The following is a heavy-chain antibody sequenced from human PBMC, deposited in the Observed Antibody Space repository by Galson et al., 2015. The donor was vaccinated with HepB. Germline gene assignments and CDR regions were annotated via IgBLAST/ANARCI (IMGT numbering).Heavy chain of an antibody. J-gene: IGHJ3*02. Sequence: SVKVSCKASGYTFTGYYMHWVRQAPGQGLEWMGWINPNSGGTNYAQKFQGRVTMTRDTSISTAYMDLSRLRSDDTAVYYCAAGLRYCSSTSCYTGDDAFDIWGQGTMVTVSS. CDR3: AAGLRYCSSTSCYTGDDAFDI. CDR2: INPNSGGT. V-gene: IGHV1-2*02. CDR1: GYTFTGYY. D-gene: IGHD2-2*02.